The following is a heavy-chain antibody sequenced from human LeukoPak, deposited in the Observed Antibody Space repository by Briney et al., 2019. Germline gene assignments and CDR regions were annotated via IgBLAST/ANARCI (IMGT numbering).Heavy chain of an antibody. Sequence: ASVKVSCKASGYTFTGYYMHWVRQAPGQGLEWMGRINPNSGNTNYAQKFQERVTITRDMSTSTAYMELSSLRSEDTAVYYCAAVSPLHDSGWYYFDYWGQGTLVTVSS. V-gene: IGHV1-2*06. D-gene: IGHD6-19*01. CDR1: GYTFTGYY. CDR2: INPNSGNT. J-gene: IGHJ4*02. CDR3: AAVSPLHDSGWYYFDY.